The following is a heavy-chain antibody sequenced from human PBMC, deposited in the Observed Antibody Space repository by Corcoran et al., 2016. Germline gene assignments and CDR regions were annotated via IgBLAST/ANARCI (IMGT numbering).Heavy chain of an antibody. CDR3: ERHSIEVGSGPTYYFDY. V-gene: IGHV2-70*04. J-gene: IGHJ4*02. CDR2: IDWDDDK. Sequence: QVTLKESGPALVKHTQTLTLTCTFPGFSLRTSGMRVSWIRQPPVKALEWLARIDWDDDKFYSTSLKNRLTISKDTSKNQVVLTMTNMDPGDTAKWYWERHSIEVGSGPTYYFDYWGQGTLVTVSS. D-gene: IGHD6-19*01. CDR1: GFSLRTSGMR.